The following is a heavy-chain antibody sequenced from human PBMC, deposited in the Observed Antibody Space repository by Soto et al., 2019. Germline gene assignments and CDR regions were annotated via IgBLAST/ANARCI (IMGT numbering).Heavy chain of an antibody. J-gene: IGHJ4*02. Sequence: QVQLQQWGAGLLKPSETLSLTCAVYGGSFSGYYWTWIRQPPGTGLEWIGEINHSGSTNSNPSLKSRVTISVDTSKNQFSLKLTSVTAADTAVYSCARDKITGLFDYWGQGTLVTVSS. CDR3: ARDKITGLFDY. CDR1: GGSFSGYY. D-gene: IGHD2-8*02. CDR2: INHSGST. V-gene: IGHV4-34*01.